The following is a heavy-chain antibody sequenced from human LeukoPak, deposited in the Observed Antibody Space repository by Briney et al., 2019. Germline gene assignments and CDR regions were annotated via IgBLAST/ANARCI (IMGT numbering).Heavy chain of an antibody. CDR1: GFTFSRYW. CDR3: TTGSYDFWSGYSNSRFDY. J-gene: IGHJ4*02. Sequence: PGGSLRLSCAASGFTFSRYWMSWVRQAPGKGLEWVGRIKSKTDGGTTDYAAPVKGRFTISRDDSKNTLYLQMNSLKTEDTAVYYCTTGSYDFWSGYSNSRFDYWGQGTLVTVSS. CDR2: IKSKTDGGTT. D-gene: IGHD3-3*01. V-gene: IGHV3-15*01.